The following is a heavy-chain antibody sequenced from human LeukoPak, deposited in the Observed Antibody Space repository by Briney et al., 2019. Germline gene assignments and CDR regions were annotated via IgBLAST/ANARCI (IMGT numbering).Heavy chain of an antibody. CDR2: LGGRGAST. Sequence: PGGSLRLSCAASGFTFSSYAMSWVRQAPGKGLEWVSGLGGRGASTYYSDSVKGRFTISRDNSKNTLYLQMNSLRAEDTAVYYCAKMGGYYFPQYFDYWGQGTLVTVSS. V-gene: IGHV3-23*01. CDR3: AKMGGYYFPQYFDY. D-gene: IGHD3-22*01. CDR1: GFTFSSYA. J-gene: IGHJ4*02.